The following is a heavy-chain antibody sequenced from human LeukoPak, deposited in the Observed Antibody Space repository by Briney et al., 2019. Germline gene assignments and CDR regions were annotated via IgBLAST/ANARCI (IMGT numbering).Heavy chain of an antibody. D-gene: IGHD2-21*02. CDR2: ISDDGSSK. J-gene: IGHJ4*02. Sequence: PGGSLRLSCAASGFTFSGYGMHWVRQAPGKGLEWVSFISDDGSSKNYADSVKGRFTISRDNSKNTLYLQMNSLRAEDTAVYYCAKTYCGADCSSDYWGQGTLVTVSS. V-gene: IGHV3-30*18. CDR1: GFTFSGYG. CDR3: AKTYCGADCSSDY.